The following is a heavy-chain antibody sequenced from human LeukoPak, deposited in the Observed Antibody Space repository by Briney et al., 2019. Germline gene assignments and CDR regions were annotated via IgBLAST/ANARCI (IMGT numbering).Heavy chain of an antibody. CDR1: GGTFSSCT. CDR2: IIPIFGTA. J-gene: IGHJ4*02. CDR3: ARTPPIGGGYYFDY. Sequence: SVKVSCKASGGTFSSCTISWVRQAPGQGLEWMGGIIPIFGTANYAQKFQGRVTITADESTSTAYMELSSLRSEDTAVYYCARTPPIGGGYYFDYWGQGTLVTVSS. V-gene: IGHV1-69*13. D-gene: IGHD3-10*01.